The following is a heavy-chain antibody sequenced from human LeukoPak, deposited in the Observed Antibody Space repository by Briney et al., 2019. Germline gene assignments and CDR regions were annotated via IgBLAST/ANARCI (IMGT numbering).Heavy chain of an antibody. J-gene: IGHJ6*03. CDR2: IYSGGST. CDR1: GFTFSSYG. CDR3: AKDLRRNWNYQYYMDV. D-gene: IGHD1-7*01. V-gene: IGHV3-NL1*01. Sequence: GGSLRLSCAGSGFTFSSYGMHWVRQAPGKGLEWVSVIYSGGSTYYADSVKGRFTISRDHSKNTLYLRMNSLRAEDTAVYYCAKDLRRNWNYQYYMDVWGKGTTVTVSS.